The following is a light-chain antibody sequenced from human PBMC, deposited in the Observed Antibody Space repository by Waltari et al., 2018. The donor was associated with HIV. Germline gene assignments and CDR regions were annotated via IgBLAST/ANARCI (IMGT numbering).Light chain of an antibody. Sequence: ITCRASQSISSYLNWYQQKPGKAPKLLIYAASILQSGVPSRFSGSGSGTDFTLTIRSLQPEDFATYYCQQSYTTPITFGQGTRLEIK. CDR2: AAS. V-gene: IGKV1-39*01. J-gene: IGKJ5*01. CDR1: QSISSY. CDR3: QQSYTTPIT.